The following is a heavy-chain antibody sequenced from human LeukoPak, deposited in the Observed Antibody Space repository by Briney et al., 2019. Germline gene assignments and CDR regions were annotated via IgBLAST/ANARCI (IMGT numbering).Heavy chain of an antibody. D-gene: IGHD6-6*01. V-gene: IGHV3-15*01. Sequence: GGSLRLSCAASAFTFSNACMSWVRQAPGKGLEWVGRIKSEANSGTTAYAAPVKGRFTISRDDSKNTLFLQMNSLKTEDTAVYFCGTEGLSIYPDDWGQGTLVTV. CDR3: GTEGLSIYPDD. J-gene: IGHJ4*02. CDR2: IKSEANSGTT. CDR1: AFTFSNAC.